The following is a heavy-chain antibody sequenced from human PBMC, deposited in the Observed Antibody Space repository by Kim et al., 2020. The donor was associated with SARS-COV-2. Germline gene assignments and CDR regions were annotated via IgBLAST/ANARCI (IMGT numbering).Heavy chain of an antibody. V-gene: IGHV2-5*02. CDR2: IYWDDDK. D-gene: IGHD4-4*01. CDR3: AHYRRDYSNPFDAFDI. CDR1: GFSLSTSGVG. J-gene: IGHJ3*02. Sequence: SGPTLVKPTQTLTLTCTFSGFSLSTSGVGVGWIRQPPGKALEWLALIYWDDDKRYSPSLKSRLTITKDTSKNQVVLTMTNMDPVDTATYYCAHYRRDYSNPFDAFDIWGQGTMVTVSS.